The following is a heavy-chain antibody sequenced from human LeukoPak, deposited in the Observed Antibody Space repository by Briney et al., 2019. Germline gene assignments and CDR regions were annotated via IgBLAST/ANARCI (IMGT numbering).Heavy chain of an antibody. CDR1: GFTFSDYY. J-gene: IGHJ4*02. Sequence: GRSLRLSCAASGFTFSDYYMSWIRQAPGKGLEWVSYISSSGSTIYYADSVKGRFTISRDNAKNSLYLQMNSLRAEDTAVYYCARDREAWGSSPHYWGQGTLVTVSS. D-gene: IGHD6-6*01. V-gene: IGHV3-11*01. CDR3: ARDREAWGSSPHY. CDR2: ISSSGSTI.